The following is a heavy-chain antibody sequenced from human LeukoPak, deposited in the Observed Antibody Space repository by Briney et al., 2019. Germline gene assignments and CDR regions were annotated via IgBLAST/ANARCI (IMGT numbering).Heavy chain of an antibody. V-gene: IGHV3-20*04. J-gene: IGHJ4*02. CDR3: AKDISLVVVAATFDY. CDR1: GFTFDDYG. CDR2: INWNGGST. Sequence: PGGSLRLSCAASGFTFDDYGMSWVRQAPGKGLEWVSGINWNGGSTGYADSVKGRFTISRDNAKNSLYLQMNCLRAEDTALYYCAKDISLVVVAATFDYWGQGTLVTVSS. D-gene: IGHD2-15*01.